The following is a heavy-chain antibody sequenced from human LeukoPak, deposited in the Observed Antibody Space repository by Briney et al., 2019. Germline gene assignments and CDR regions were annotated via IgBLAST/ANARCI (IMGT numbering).Heavy chain of an antibody. CDR2: MSPISGNT. CDR3: ARELGDILVVPYY. J-gene: IGHJ4*02. Sequence: ASVKVSCKASGYTFTSYDINWVRQATGQGLEWMGWMSPISGNTGYAQKFQGRLTMTRNTAINTAYMELSGLRSEDTAVYYCARELGDILVVPYYWGQGTLVTVSS. D-gene: IGHD2-2*01. V-gene: IGHV1-8*01. CDR1: GYTFTSYD.